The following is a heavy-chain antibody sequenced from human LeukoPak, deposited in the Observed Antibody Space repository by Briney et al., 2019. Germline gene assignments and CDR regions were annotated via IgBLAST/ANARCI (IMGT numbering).Heavy chain of an antibody. CDR1: AHRASSNSAA. CDR3: AKYSSNWYIDY. D-gene: IGHD6-13*01. Sequence: SQTLSPTRPISAHRASSNSAACNRIRQSPSRGLEWPGRTCYRSKWYSDYALSVRGRIIINPDTSKNQFSLQLDSVTPDDAAVYYCAKYSSNWYIDYWGQGTLVTVSS. CDR2: TCYRSKWYS. J-gene: IGHJ4*02. V-gene: IGHV6-1*01.